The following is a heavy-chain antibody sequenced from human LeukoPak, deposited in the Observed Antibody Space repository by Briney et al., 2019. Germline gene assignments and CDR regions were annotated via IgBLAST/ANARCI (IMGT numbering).Heavy chain of an antibody. CDR2: INPSGGGT. Sequence: ASVKVSCKASGYAFITYYIHWVRQAPGQGLQWMGLINPSGGGTSYPQRFQGRVTMTGDTSTSTVYMELSSLRSEDTAVYYCARDRIGVAGTAPEYWGQGTLVTVSS. D-gene: IGHD6-19*01. J-gene: IGHJ4*02. V-gene: IGHV1-46*01. CDR3: ARDRIGVAGTAPEY. CDR1: GYAFITYY.